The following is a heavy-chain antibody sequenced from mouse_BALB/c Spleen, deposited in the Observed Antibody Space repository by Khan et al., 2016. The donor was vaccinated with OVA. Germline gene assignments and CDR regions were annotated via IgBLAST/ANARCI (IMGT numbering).Heavy chain of an antibody. V-gene: IGHV2-5*01. D-gene: IGHD2-14*01. CDR2: IWRGGNT. Sequence: QIQLVQSGPGLVQPSQSLSITCTVSGFSLSNYGVYWVRQSPGKGLEWLGVIWRGGNTDYNAAFMSRLSITKDNSKSQVFFKMNSLQADDTAIYYGAKGDYRYGKMAYWGQGTLVTVSA. J-gene: IGHJ3*01. CDR1: GFSLSNYG. CDR3: AKGDYRYGKMAY.